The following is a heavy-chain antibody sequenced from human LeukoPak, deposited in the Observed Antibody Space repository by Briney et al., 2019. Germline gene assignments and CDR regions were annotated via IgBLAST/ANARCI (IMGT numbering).Heavy chain of an antibody. CDR1: GFTFDDYA. V-gene: IGHV3-9*01. CDR3: AKDTGYSNYYYGMDV. J-gene: IGHJ6*02. D-gene: IGHD4-11*01. CDR2: ISWNSGSI. Sequence: PGGSLRLSCAASGFTFDDYAMHWVRQAPGXXXXWVSGISWNSGSIGYADSVKGRFTISRDNAKNSLYLQMNSLRAEDTALYYCAKDTGYSNYYYGMDVWGQGTTVTVSS.